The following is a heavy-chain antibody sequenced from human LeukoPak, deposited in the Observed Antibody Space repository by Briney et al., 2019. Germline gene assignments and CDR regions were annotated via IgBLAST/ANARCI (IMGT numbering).Heavy chain of an antibody. D-gene: IGHD3-10*01. CDR3: AKTSMVQGVQGWFDP. J-gene: IGHJ5*02. CDR1: GFTFSSYA. Sequence: GRSLRLSRAASGFTFSSYAMSWVRQAPGKGLEWVSALRGSGGSTYYTDSAKGRFTISRDNPKNTLHLHMNSLRAEDTPVYHFAKTSMVQGVQGWFDPWGQGTVVTVSS. V-gene: IGHV3-23*01. CDR2: LRGSGGST.